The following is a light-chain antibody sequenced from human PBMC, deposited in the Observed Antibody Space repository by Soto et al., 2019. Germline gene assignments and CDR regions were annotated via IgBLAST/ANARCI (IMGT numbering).Light chain of an antibody. V-gene: IGKV3-20*01. J-gene: IGKJ2*01. CDR3: QQSGGAPYT. CDR1: QSVTSSY. CDR2: GAS. Sequence: EIVLTQSPGTLSLSPGEGATLSCRASQSVTSSYLAWYQQKPGQAPRLLIYGASTRATGIPDRFSGSGSGTDFTLTISRLEPEDCAVYFCQQSGGAPYTFGQGTMLEIK.